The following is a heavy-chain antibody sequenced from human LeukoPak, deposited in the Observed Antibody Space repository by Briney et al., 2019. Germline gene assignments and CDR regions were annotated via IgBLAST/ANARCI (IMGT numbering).Heavy chain of an antibody. CDR2: ISYDGSNK. V-gene: IGHV3-30-3*01. J-gene: IGHJ3*02. CDR1: GFTFSSYA. D-gene: IGHD3-10*01. Sequence: GGSLRLSCAASGFTFSSYAMHWVRQAPGKGLEWVAVISYDGSNKYYADSVKGRFTISRDNSKNTLYLQMNSLRAEDTAVYYCARDLGLWFGNDAFDIWGQGTMVTVSS. CDR3: ARDLGLWFGNDAFDI.